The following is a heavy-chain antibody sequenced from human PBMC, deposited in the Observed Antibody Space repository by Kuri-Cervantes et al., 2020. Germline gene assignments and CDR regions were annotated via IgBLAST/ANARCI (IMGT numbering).Heavy chain of an antibody. J-gene: IGHJ4*02. CDR2: ISYDESKI. Sequence: GGSLRLSCAASGFTFSNYGLHWVRQAPGKGLEWVAVISYDESKIYYADSVRGRFTISRDNSKNTLYLQMNSLRPEDTAVYYCARDLRAVAGTGGYYFDSWGQGTLVTVSS. CDR3: ARDLRAVAGTGGYYFDS. CDR1: GFTFSNYG. D-gene: IGHD6-19*01. V-gene: IGHV3-30-3*01.